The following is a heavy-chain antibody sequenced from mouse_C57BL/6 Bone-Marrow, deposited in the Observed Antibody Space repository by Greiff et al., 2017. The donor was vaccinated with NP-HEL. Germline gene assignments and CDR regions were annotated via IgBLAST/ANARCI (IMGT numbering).Heavy chain of an antibody. Sequence: EVQLVESGGGLVQPKGSLKLSCAASGFSFNTYAMNWVRQAPGKGLEWVARIRSKSNNYATYYADSVKDRFTISRDDSESMLYLQMNNLKTEDTAMYYCVRRLSGAMDYWGQGTSVTVSS. CDR3: VRRLSGAMDY. D-gene: IGHD2-2*01. CDR1: GFSFNTYA. J-gene: IGHJ4*01. V-gene: IGHV10-1*01. CDR2: IRSKSNNYAT.